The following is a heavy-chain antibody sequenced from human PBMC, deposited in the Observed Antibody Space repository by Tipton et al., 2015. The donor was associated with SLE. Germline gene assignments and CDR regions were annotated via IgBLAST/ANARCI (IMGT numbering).Heavy chain of an antibody. D-gene: IGHD1-1*01. V-gene: IGHV4-39*07. J-gene: IGHJ4*02. CDR3: ALDGGTGSAFDY. CDR2: VYDSGIT. Sequence: TLSLTCIVPGAPISSRAYYWGCIRQSPGKGLEWIGSVYDSGITYYSPSLKSRVTISVNTSNNQFSLELSSVTAADTAVYYCALDGGTGSAFDYWGQGTLVTVSS. CDR1: GAPISSRAYY.